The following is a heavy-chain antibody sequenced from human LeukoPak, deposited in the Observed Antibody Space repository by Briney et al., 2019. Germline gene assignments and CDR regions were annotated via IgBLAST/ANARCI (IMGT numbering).Heavy chain of an antibody. V-gene: IGHV4-4*07. Sequence: PSETLSLTCTVSGGSISSYYWSWIRQAAGKGLEWIGLIYTSGSTSYNPSLKSRVTISVDKSKNQLSLNLSSVTAADTAVYYCAGLYYWGQGTLVTVSS. J-gene: IGHJ4*02. CDR1: GGSISSYY. CDR2: IYTSGST. CDR3: AGLYY.